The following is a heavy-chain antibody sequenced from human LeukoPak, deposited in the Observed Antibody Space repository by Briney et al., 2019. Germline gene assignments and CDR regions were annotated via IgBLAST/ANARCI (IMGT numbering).Heavy chain of an antibody. CDR3: ARDESRGNLVTAPDY. V-gene: IGHV3-21*01. J-gene: IGHJ4*02. CDR1: GFAFNSYT. Sequence: GGSLRLSCAASGFAFNSYTTNWVRQAPGKGLEGGSSITTGGDFKHYADSVQGRFTISRDNAKNSPYLQMNNLRGEDTAVYYCARDESRGNLVTAPDYWGQGTLVTVSS. CDR2: ITTGGDFK. D-gene: IGHD2-21*02.